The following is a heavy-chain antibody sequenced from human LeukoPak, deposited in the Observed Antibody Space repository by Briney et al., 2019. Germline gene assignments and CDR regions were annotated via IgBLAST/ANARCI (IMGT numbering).Heavy chain of an antibody. CDR3: ARDPIYCSSTSCPSSD. D-gene: IGHD2-2*01. CDR2: IYTSGST. V-gene: IGHV4-4*07. Sequence: SETLSLTCTVSGGSISSYYWSWIRQPAGKGLEWIGSIYTSGSTNYNPSLKSRVTMSVDTSKNQFSLKLSSVTAADTAVYYCARDPIYCSSTSCPSSDWGQGTLVTVSS. J-gene: IGHJ4*02. CDR1: GGSISSYY.